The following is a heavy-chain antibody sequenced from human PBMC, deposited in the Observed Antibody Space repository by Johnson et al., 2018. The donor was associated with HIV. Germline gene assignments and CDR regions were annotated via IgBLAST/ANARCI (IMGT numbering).Heavy chain of an antibody. J-gene: IGHJ3*02. CDR3: ATGVVVTAMNDAFDI. V-gene: IGHV3-30-3*01. D-gene: IGHD2-21*02. CDR1: GFTFSSYA. Sequence: QMLLVESGGSVVQPGRSLRLSCAASGFTFSSYAMHWVRQAPGKGLEWVAVISYDGSNKYYADSVKGRFTISRDNSKNTLYLQMNSLRAEDTAVYYCATGVVVTAMNDAFDIWGQGTMVTVSS. CDR2: ISYDGSNK.